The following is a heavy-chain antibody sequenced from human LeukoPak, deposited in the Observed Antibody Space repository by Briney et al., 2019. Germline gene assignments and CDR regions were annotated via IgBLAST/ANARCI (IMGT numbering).Heavy chain of an antibody. CDR3: ARDSTGYGYEEWS. CDR2: ISISSNYT. V-gene: IGHV3-21*01. J-gene: IGHJ5*02. CDR1: GFTFSRYS. Sequence: GGSLRLSCAVSGFTFSRYSMNWVRQAPGKGLEWVSSISISSNYTYYTDSVKGRFTISRDNAKNSLYLQMNSLRAEDTAVYYCARDSTGYGYEEWSWGQGTLVTVSS. D-gene: IGHD5-18*01.